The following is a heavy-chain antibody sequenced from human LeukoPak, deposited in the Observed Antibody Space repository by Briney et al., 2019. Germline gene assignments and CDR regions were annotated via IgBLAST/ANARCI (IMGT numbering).Heavy chain of an antibody. Sequence: PSETLSLTCAVSGGSFSGYYWSWIRQPPGKGLEWIGEINHGGSTNYNPSLKSRVTISVDTSKNQFSLKLSSVTAADTAVYYCARVALGYYYNSTTLEDYWGQGTLVTVSS. J-gene: IGHJ4*02. CDR2: INHGGST. V-gene: IGHV4-34*01. CDR1: GGSFSGYY. CDR3: ARVALGYYYNSTTLEDY. D-gene: IGHD3-22*01.